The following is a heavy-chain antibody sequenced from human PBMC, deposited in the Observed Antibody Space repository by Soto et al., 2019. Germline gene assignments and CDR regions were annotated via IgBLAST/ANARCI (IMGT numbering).Heavy chain of an antibody. CDR1: RVSISSGTNY. CDR3: ARHEAGWYFDS. Sequence: QLQLQESGPGLVKPSETLSLTCTVCRVSISSGTNYCACIRQPTGKGLVWIAHIYYSWSTFCNPSLNSRVNISLDTSNNKFSLKVRSVTAADTAVYSCARHEAGWYFDSCGQGTLVTVSS. D-gene: IGHD6-25*01. J-gene: IGHJ4*02. V-gene: IGHV4-39*01. CDR2: IYYSWST.